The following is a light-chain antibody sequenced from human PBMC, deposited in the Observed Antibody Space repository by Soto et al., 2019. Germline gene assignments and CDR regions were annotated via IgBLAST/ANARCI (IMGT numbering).Light chain of an antibody. J-gene: IGKJ3*01. V-gene: IGKV1-39*01. CDR2: AAS. CDR1: QSISRY. Sequence: DIQMTQSPSSLSASVGDRVTITCRASQSISRYLNWYQQKPGKAPKLLIYAASSLQGGVSSRFSGNESETDFTLTISSLQPEDSATYYCQQTYNMPFTFGPGTKVDIK. CDR3: QQTYNMPFT.